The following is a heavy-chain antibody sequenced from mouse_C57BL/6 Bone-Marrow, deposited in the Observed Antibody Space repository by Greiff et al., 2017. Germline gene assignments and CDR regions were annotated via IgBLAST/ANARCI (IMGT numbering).Heavy chain of an antibody. D-gene: IGHD1-1*01. Sequence: VQLQQPGAELVRPGSSVKLSCKASGYTFTSYWMHWVKQRPIQGLEWIGNIDPSDSDTHSNQTFKDKATLTVDKSSSTAYMQLSSLTSEDSAVYYCARREYFYGSSPFAYWGQGTLVTVSA. CDR2: IDPSDSDT. V-gene: IGHV1-52*01. CDR1: GYTFTSYW. J-gene: IGHJ3*01. CDR3: ARREYFYGSSPFAY.